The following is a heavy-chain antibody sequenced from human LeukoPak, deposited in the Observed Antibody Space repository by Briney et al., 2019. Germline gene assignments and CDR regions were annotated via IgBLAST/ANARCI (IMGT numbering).Heavy chain of an antibody. V-gene: IGHV1-69*04. CDR3: AAAPRYCSSTSCYNYYYYGMDV. D-gene: IGHD2-2*02. J-gene: IGHJ6*02. CDR2: IIPILGIA. CDR1: GGTFSSYA. Sequence: SVTVSCKASGGTFSSYAISWVRQAPGQGLEWMGRIIPILGIANYAQKFQGRVTITADKSTSTAYMELSSLRSEDTAVYYCAAAPRYCSSTSCYNYYYYGMDVWGQGTTVTVSS.